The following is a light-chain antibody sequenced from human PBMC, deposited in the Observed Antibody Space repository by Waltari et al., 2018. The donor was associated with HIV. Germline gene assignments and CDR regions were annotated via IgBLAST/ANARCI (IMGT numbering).Light chain of an antibody. CDR3: QQYNNWPLMYT. V-gene: IGKV3-15*01. CDR1: QSVSSN. Sequence: EIVMTQSPATLSVSPGERATLSCRASQSVSSNLAWYQQKPGQAPRLLIYGASTRATGIPARCSGSGSATDFTLPVSSLQSEDSAVYYCQQYNNWPLMYTFGQGTKLDIK. J-gene: IGKJ2*01. CDR2: GAS.